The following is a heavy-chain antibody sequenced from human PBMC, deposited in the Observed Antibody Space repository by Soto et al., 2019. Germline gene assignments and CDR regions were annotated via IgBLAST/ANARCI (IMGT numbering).Heavy chain of an antibody. D-gene: IGHD6-13*01. J-gene: IGHJ6*02. CDR3: ARWAAAGTKRGAYYYYGMDV. CDR1: GGSISSSSYY. CDR2: IYYSGST. V-gene: IGHV4-39*01. Sequence: QLQLQESGPGLVKPSETLSLTCTVSGGSISSSSYYWGWIRQPPGKGLEWIGSIYYSGSTYYNPCLKSRVTISVDTSKNQFSLKLSSVTAADTAVYYCARWAAAGTKRGAYYYYGMDVWGQGTTVTVSS.